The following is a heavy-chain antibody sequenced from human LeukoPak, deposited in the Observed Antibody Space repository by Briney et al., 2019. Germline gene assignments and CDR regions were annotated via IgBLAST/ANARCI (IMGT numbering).Heavy chain of an antibody. CDR3: ARDLITMVRGAMGMMDV. D-gene: IGHD3-10*01. J-gene: IGHJ6*04. V-gene: IGHV1-2*02. Sequence: GASVKVSCKASGYIFTNYYIHWVRQAPGQGLEWMGWLNPSTGGTDFAQKSQGRVTLTRDTSLTTAYMDLTSLSSDDTAVYYCARDLITMVRGAMGMMDVWGKGTTVTVSS. CDR2: LNPSTGGT. CDR1: GYIFTNYY.